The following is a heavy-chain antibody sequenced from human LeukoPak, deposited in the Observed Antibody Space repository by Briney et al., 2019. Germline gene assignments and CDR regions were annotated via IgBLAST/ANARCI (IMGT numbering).Heavy chain of an antibody. Sequence: PGGSLRLSXAASGFTFSNYAMSRIRQAPGRGLEWVSAISNNGGATYYADSVKGRFTISRDNSKNTLFVQMSSLRAEDTAVYHCARQLGYCSDGSCYFDSWGQGTLVTVSS. V-gene: IGHV3-23*01. D-gene: IGHD2-15*01. CDR2: ISNNGGAT. CDR3: ARQLGYCSDGSCYFDS. J-gene: IGHJ4*02. CDR1: GFTFSNYA.